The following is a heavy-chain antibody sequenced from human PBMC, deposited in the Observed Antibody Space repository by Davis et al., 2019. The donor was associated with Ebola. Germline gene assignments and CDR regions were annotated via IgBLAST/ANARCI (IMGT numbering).Heavy chain of an antibody. V-gene: IGHV3-53*05. CDR3: ARGGSSWSYNWFDP. D-gene: IGHD6-13*01. Sequence: GESLKISCAASGFTVSSNYMSWVRQAPGKGLEWVSVIYSGGSTYYADSVKGRFTISRDNSKNTLYLQMNSLRAEDTAVYYCARGGSSWSYNWFDPWGQGTLVTVSS. J-gene: IGHJ5*02. CDR1: GFTVSSNY. CDR2: IYSGGST.